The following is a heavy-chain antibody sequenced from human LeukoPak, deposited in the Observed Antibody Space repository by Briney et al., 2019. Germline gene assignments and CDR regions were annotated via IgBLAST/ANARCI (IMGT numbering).Heavy chain of an antibody. CDR1: RFTFSSYW. V-gene: IGHV3-74*01. Sequence: GGSLRLSCAASRFTFSSYWMHWVRQASGKGLVWVSRINTDESGTSYADSVKGRFTISRDNAKNTLYLQMNSLRAEDTAVYYCARGNAHALDIWGQGTMVTVSS. CDR3: ARGNAHALDI. J-gene: IGHJ3*02. D-gene: IGHD1-1*01. CDR2: INTDESGT.